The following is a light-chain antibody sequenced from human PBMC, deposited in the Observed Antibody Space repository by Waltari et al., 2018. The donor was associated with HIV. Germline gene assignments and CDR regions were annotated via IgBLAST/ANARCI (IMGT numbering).Light chain of an antibody. CDR1: KLGDTY. CDR2: QDN. Sequence: SYELTQPPSVSVSPGQTASFSCSGTKLGDTYVSWYQQKPGQSPVTVIYQDNRRPSGIPERFSGSNSGDTATLTISGTQPVDEADYYCQAWDSSTVVFGPGTKVTVL. CDR3: QAWDSSTVV. J-gene: IGLJ1*01. V-gene: IGLV3-1*01.